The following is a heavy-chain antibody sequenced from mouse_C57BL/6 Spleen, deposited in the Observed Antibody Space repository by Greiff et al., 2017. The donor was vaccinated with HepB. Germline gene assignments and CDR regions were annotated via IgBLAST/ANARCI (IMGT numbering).Heavy chain of an antibody. J-gene: IGHJ3*01. CDR3: ARYSNYGAWFAY. D-gene: IGHD2-5*01. Sequence: DVHLVESGPGLVKPSQSLSLTCSVTGYSITSGYYWNWIRQFPGNKLEWMGYISYDGSNNYNPSLKNRISITRDTSKNQFFLKLNSVTTEDTATYYCARYSNYGAWFAYWGQGTLVTVSA. CDR1: GYSITSGYY. V-gene: IGHV3-6*01. CDR2: ISYDGSN.